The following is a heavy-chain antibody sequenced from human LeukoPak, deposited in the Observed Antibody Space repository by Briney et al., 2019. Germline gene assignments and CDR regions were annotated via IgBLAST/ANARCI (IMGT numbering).Heavy chain of an antibody. CDR3: ARDYHWVLRFLEWKDYYYYGMDV. J-gene: IGHJ6*02. CDR2: INPSGGST. V-gene: IGHV1-46*01. D-gene: IGHD3-3*01. CDR1: GYTFTSYY. Sequence: ASVKVSCKASGYTFTSYYMHWVRQAPGQGLEWMGIINPSGGSTSYAQKFQGRVTVTRDTSTSTVYMELSSLRSEDTAVYYCARDYHWVLRFLEWKDYYYYGMDVWGQGTTVTVSS.